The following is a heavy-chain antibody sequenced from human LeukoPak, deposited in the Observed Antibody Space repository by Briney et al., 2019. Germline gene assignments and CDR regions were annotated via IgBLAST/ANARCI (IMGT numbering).Heavy chain of an antibody. CDR2: IYTSGST. J-gene: IGHJ6*03. CDR3: ARNANHYYGSGSYYISTDYYYYYMDV. Sequence: SETLSLTCTVSGGSISSYYWSWIRQPAGKGLEWIGRIYTSGSTNYNPSLKSRVTMSVDTPKNQFSLKLSSVTAADTAVYYCARNANHYYGSGSYYISTDYYYYYMDVWGKGTTVTISS. CDR1: GGSISSYY. V-gene: IGHV4-4*07. D-gene: IGHD3-10*01.